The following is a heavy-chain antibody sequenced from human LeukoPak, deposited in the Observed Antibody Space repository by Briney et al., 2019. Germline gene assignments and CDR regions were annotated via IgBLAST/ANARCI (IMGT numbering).Heavy chain of an antibody. Sequence: SETLSLTCTVSGDSISSYYWSWIRQPSGKGLGWIGYIYYSGTTNYNPSLKSRVTISVDTSKNQFSLKLSSVTAADTAVYYCARGVYIAAAQYGYWGQGTLVTVSS. J-gene: IGHJ4*02. D-gene: IGHD6-13*01. CDR1: GDSISSYY. CDR2: IYYSGTT. V-gene: IGHV4-59*01. CDR3: ARGVYIAAAQYGY.